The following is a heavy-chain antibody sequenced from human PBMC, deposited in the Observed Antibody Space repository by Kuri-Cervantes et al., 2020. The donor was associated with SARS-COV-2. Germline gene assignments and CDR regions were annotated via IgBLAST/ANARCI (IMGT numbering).Heavy chain of an antibody. V-gene: IGHV3-7*01. CDR3: TRELSGWDSYYFYYMDV. CDR2: IKQDGSEK. J-gene: IGHJ6*03. D-gene: IGHD6-19*01. Sequence: GGFLSPSRAVSGFTLSSYSMNWVRQAPGKGLEWVANIKQDGSEKYHVDSVKGRFTISRDNAKNSLYLQMNSLRVEDTAVYYCTRELSGWDSYYFYYMDVWGKGTTVTVSS. CDR1: GFTLSSYS.